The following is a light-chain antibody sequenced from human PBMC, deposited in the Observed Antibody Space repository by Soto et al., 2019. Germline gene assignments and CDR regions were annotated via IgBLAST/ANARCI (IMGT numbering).Light chain of an antibody. CDR2: GAS. V-gene: IGKV3-20*01. CDR1: QSVDHDY. Sequence: NVLTQSPAILSSSPGARVTLSCGASQSVDHDYLAWYQQRSGQAPRLLIYGASYRATGIPDRFSGSGSGTDFSLTISRLEPEDFAVYYCQHYGSSLATFGGGTTVEI. J-gene: IGKJ4*01. CDR3: QHYGSSLAT.